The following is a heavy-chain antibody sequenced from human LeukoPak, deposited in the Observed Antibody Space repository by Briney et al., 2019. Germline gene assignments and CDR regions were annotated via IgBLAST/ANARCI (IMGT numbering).Heavy chain of an antibody. CDR3: ARHNGPDWFDP. J-gene: IGHJ5*02. V-gene: IGHV4-59*08. CDR2: IYYSGST. CDR1: GDSISSYY. Sequence: SETLSLTCTVSGDSISSYYWSWIRQPPGKGLEWIGYIYYSGSTNYNPSLKSRVTISVDTSKNQFSLKLSSVTAADTAVYYCARHNGPDWFDPWGQGTLVTVSS.